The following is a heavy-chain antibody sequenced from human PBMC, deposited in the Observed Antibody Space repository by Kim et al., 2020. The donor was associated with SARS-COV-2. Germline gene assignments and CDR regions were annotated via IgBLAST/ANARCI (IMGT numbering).Heavy chain of an antibody. D-gene: IGHD1-26*01. Sequence: GSTNYNPSLKSRVTMSGDTSETQFSLKLSSVTAADTAVYYCASGWELLPSWGQGTLVTVSS. J-gene: IGHJ4*02. CDR2: GST. V-gene: IGHV4-34*01. CDR3: ASGWELLPS.